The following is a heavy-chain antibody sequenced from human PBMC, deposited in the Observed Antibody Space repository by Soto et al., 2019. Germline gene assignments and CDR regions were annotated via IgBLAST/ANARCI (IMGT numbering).Heavy chain of an antibody. J-gene: IGHJ4*02. CDR1: GFSFSRFE. CDR3: AKDLGSYLSPAFDY. D-gene: IGHD1-26*01. V-gene: IGHV3-48*03. Sequence: GGSLRLSCAASGFSFSRFEMNWVRQAPGKGLEWVSYISSSSDVIYYADSVKGRFTISRDNAKNSLYLQMSSLRAEDTAVYFCAKDLGSYLSPAFDYWGLGTLVTVSS. CDR2: ISSSSDVI.